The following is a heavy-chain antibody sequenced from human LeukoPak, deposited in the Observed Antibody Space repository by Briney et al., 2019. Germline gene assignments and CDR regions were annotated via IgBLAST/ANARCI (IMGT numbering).Heavy chain of an antibody. V-gene: IGHV1-46*01. D-gene: IGHD2-15*01. Sequence: EASVKVSCKASGYTFTNHFIHWVRQAPGQGLEWIGTINPSGGSTTYAQKFQGRVTMTRDTSTSKVYMELSRLRSEDTAVYYCAREQQGGGIDAPLWYDAFDIWGQGTMVTVSS. CDR2: INPSGGST. CDR1: GYTFTNHF. CDR3: AREQQGGGIDAPLWYDAFDI. J-gene: IGHJ3*02.